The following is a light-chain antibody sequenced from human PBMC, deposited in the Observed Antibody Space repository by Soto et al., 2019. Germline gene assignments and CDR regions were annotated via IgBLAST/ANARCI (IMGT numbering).Light chain of an antibody. Sequence: EIVLTQSPGTLSSSPGERATLSCRASQSIDNRYLAWYQRKPGQAPRLLIYATSSRATGIPDRFGGSGSGTDFNLTINRLEPEDFAVYYCQQYFGSSWTFGQGTKVDIK. V-gene: IGKV3-20*01. CDR1: QSIDNRY. CDR2: ATS. J-gene: IGKJ1*01. CDR3: QQYFGSSWT.